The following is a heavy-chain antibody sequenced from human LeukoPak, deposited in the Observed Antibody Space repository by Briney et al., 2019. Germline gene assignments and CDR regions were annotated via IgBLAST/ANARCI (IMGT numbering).Heavy chain of an antibody. CDR3: VRSGGY. CDR1: GXTFSSHW. CDR2: IKEDGSEK. J-gene: IGHJ4*02. D-gene: IGHD1-26*01. V-gene: IGHV3-7*05. Sequence: TGGSLRLSCAASGXTFSSHWMNWVRQAPGKGLEWVANIKEDGSEKYYVDSVKGRFTISRDNAKNSLCLQMNSLRAEDTAIYYCVRSGGYWGQGTLVTVSS.